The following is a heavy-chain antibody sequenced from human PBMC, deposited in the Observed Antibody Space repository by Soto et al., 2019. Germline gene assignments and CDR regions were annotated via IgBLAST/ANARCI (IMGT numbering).Heavy chain of an antibody. D-gene: IGHD3-22*01. CDR2: IIPIFGTA. J-gene: IGHJ5*02. CDR3: ASPTRYAYDRSGHSAWFDP. V-gene: IGHV1-69*12. CDR1: GGTFSSYA. Sequence: QVQLVQSGAEVKKPGSSVKVSCTASGGTFSSYAISWVRQAPGQGLEWMGGIIPIFGTANYAQKFQGRVTITADESTSTAYMELSSLRSEDTAVYYCASPTRYAYDRSGHSAWFDPWGQGTLVTVSS.